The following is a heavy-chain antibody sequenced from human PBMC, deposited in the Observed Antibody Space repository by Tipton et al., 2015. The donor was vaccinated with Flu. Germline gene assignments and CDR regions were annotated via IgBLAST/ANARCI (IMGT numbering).Heavy chain of an antibody. D-gene: IGHD3-10*01. CDR3: ARDIAPFGDLLVGNWFDP. Sequence: TLSLTCSVSGYSINSGYYWGWIRQPPGKGLEWIGNIFHSGNTYHNPSLKSRVTISVDTSKNQSSLKLRSVTAADTAVYYCARDIAPFGDLLVGNWFDPWGQGTLVTVSS. CDR1: GYSINSGYY. J-gene: IGHJ5*02. V-gene: IGHV4-38-2*02. CDR2: IFHSGNT.